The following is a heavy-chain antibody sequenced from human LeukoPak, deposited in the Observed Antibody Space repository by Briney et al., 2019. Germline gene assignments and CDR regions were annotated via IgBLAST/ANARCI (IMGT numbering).Heavy chain of an antibody. CDR2: ISSSSSYI. CDR3: ARVAILEWLSTDYYYYMDV. CDR1: GFTFSRYS. D-gene: IGHD3-3*01. J-gene: IGHJ6*03. Sequence: GGSLRLSCAASGFTFSRYSMNWVRQAPGKGLEWVSSISSSSSYIYYADSVKGRFTISRDNAKNSLYLQMNSLRAEDTAVYYCARVAILEWLSTDYYYYMDVWGKGTTVTVSS. V-gene: IGHV3-21*01.